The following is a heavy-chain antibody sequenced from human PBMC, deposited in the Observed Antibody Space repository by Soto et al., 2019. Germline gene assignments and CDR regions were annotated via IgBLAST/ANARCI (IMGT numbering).Heavy chain of an antibody. J-gene: IGHJ4*02. D-gene: IGHD3-3*01. V-gene: IGHV3-66*01. CDR1: GFTVSSNY. Sequence: GGSLRLSCAASGFTVSSNYMSWVRQAPGKGLEWVSVIYSGGSTYYADSVKGRFTISRDNSKNTLYLQMNSLRAEDTAVYYCARDLWSGYEDYWGQGTLVTVSS. CDR3: ARDLWSGYEDY. CDR2: IYSGGST.